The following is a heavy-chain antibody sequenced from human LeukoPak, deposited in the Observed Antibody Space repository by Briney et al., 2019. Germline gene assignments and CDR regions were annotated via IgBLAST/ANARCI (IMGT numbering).Heavy chain of an antibody. Sequence: GGSLRLSCAASGFIFSSYAMSRVRQAPGKGLEWVSAISGSGGSTYYADSVKGRFTISRDNSKNTLYLQVNSLRAEDTAVYYCAKWRGGDCYLDYWGQGTLVTVSS. D-gene: IGHD2-21*02. CDR3: AKWRGGDCYLDY. CDR2: ISGSGGST. J-gene: IGHJ4*02. CDR1: GFIFSSYA. V-gene: IGHV3-23*01.